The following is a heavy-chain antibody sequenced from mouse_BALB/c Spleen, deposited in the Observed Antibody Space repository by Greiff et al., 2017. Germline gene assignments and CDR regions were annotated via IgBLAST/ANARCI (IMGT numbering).Heavy chain of an antibody. CDR3: ARDYRFDY. D-gene: IGHD2-14*01. CDR2: IYPGDGDA. CDR1: GYTFTSYW. J-gene: IGHJ2*01. V-gene: IGHV1-87*01. Sequence: QVQLKQSGAELARPGASVKLSCKASGYTFTSYWMQWVKQRPGQGLEWIGSIYPGDGDAGYTQKFKGKATLTADKSSTTAYMQLSSLASEDSAVYYCARDYRFDYWGQGTTLTVSS.